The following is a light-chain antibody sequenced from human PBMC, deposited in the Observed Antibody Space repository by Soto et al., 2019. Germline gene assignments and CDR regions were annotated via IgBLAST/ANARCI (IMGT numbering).Light chain of an antibody. CDR1: QDINNY. CDR3: QQYGNLLWT. Sequence: DIQMTQSPSSLSASVGDRVTITCQASQDINNYLNWYQHKPGKAPKLLIYDASNLETGVPSRFGGSGSGTDFTFTISSLQPEDIATYYCQQYGNLLWTFGQGTKVEIK. V-gene: IGKV1-33*01. J-gene: IGKJ1*01. CDR2: DAS.